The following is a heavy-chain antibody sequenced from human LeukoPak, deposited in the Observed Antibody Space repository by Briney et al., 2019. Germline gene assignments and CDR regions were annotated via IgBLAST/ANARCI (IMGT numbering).Heavy chain of an antibody. V-gene: IGHV4-39*07. CDR1: GGSISSSSYY. Sequence: PSETLSLTCTVSGGSISSSSYYWGWIRQPPGKGLEWIGSIYYSGSTYYNPSLKSRVTISVDTSKNQFSLKLSSVTAADTAVYYCARGIMVRGVMSWFDPWGQGTLVTVSS. D-gene: IGHD3-10*01. J-gene: IGHJ5*02. CDR2: IYYSGST. CDR3: ARGIMVRGVMSWFDP.